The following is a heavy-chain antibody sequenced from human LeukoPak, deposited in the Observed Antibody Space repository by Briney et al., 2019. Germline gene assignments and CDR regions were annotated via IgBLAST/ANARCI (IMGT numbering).Heavy chain of an antibody. Sequence: SETLSLTCTVSGGSISSYYWSWIRQPAGKGLEWIGRIYTSGSTNYNPSLKSRVTISVDTSKNQFSLKLSSVTAADTAVYYCARDTQKYYDFWSGYYGFDYWGQGTLVTVSS. CDR1: GGSISSYY. CDR2: IYTSGST. D-gene: IGHD3-3*01. J-gene: IGHJ4*02. V-gene: IGHV4-4*07. CDR3: ARDTQKYYDFWSGYYGFDY.